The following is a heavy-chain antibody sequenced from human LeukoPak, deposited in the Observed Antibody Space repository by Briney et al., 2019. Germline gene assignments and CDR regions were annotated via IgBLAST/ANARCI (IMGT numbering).Heavy chain of an antibody. CDR3: VRDLGGRSGH. D-gene: IGHD1-26*01. CDR2: INEDGSTT. CDR1: GFTFSSNW. Sequence: GGSLRLSCAASGFTFSSNWMHWVRQAPGKGLVWVSRINEDGSTTNYADSVKGRSTIFRDNAKNTLYLQMNSLGAEDTAVYYCVRDLGGRSGHWGQGTLVTVSS. J-gene: IGHJ4*02. V-gene: IGHV3-74*01.